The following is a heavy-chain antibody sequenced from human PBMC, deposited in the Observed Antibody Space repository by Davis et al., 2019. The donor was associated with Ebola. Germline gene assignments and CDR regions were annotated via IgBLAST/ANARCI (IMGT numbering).Heavy chain of an antibody. CDR2: IRYDGSNK. Sequence: GGSLRLSCAASGFPFSSYDLPWVRQPPGKGLEWVAFIRYDGSNKYYPDSVKGRFTISRDSSKNTLYLQMGSLRGEDMAVYYCARDRDDTGYSFDYWGRGTLVTVSS. J-gene: IGHJ4*02. CDR1: GFPFSSYD. D-gene: IGHD3-9*01. CDR3: ARDRDDTGYSFDY. V-gene: IGHV3-30*02.